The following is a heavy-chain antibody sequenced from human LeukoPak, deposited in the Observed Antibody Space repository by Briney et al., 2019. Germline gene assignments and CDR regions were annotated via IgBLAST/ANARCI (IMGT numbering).Heavy chain of an antibody. J-gene: IGHJ3*02. CDR3: ARKALYDSSISAVDI. CDR2: TYSGGST. V-gene: IGHV3-66*01. Sequence: PGGSLRLSCAASGLSVSGNYRNWVRQAPGKGLEWVSITYSGGSTYYVDSVKGRFSISRDNSKNTLFLQMNSLRAEDTAVYYCARKALYDSSISAVDIWRQGTMVTVSS. CDR1: GLSVSGNY. D-gene: IGHD3-22*01.